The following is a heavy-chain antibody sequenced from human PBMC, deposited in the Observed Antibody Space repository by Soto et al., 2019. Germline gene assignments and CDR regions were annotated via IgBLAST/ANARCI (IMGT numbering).Heavy chain of an antibody. J-gene: IGHJ6*02. CDR2: IYSGGST. V-gene: IGHV3-53*01. D-gene: IGHD3-9*01. CDR3: ARGQYVLRYFDWSHGMDV. CDR1: GFTVSSNY. Sequence: XGSLGLSCAASGFTVSSNYMSWVRQAPGKGLEWVSVIYSGGSTYYADSVKGRFTISRDNSKNTLYLQMNSLRAEDTAVYYRARGQYVLRYFDWSHGMDVWGQGTTVTVSS.